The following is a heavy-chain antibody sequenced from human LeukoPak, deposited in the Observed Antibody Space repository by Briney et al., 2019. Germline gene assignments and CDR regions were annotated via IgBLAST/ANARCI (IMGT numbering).Heavy chain of an antibody. Sequence: ASVKVSCKASGYTFTSYYMHWVRQAPGQGLEWMGIINPSGGSTSYAQKFQGRVTMTRDTSTSTVYMELSSLRSEDTAVYYCARVGGYCSGGSCYYYYGMDVWGQGTTVTVSS. CDR3: ARVGGYCSGGSCYYYYGMDV. CDR1: GYTFTSYY. V-gene: IGHV1-46*01. J-gene: IGHJ6*02. CDR2: INPSGGST. D-gene: IGHD2-15*01.